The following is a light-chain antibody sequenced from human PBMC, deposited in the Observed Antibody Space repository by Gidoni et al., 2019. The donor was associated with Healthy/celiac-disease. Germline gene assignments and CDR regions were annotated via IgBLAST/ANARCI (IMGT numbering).Light chain of an antibody. CDR3: QQYNSYSWT. Sequence: DIQMTQSPSTLSASVGDRVTITCRASQSISSWLAWYQQKPGKAPKLLIYKASSLESGVPSRFSGSGSGTEFTLTISSLQPDDFATYYCQQYNSYSWTFGHXTKVEIK. CDR1: QSISSW. V-gene: IGKV1-5*03. J-gene: IGKJ1*01. CDR2: KAS.